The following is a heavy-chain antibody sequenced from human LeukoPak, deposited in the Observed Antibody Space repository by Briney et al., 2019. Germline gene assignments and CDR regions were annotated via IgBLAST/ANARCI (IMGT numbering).Heavy chain of an antibody. Sequence: GXXLRLSCAASGFAFSSYAMHWVRQAPGKGLEYVSAISSNGGTTYYANSVEGRFTVSRDNSKNTLYLQMGSLRAEDMAVYYCARTEMTTTDAFDIWGQGTMVTVSS. J-gene: IGHJ3*02. D-gene: IGHD5-24*01. V-gene: IGHV3-64*01. CDR1: GFAFSSYA. CDR3: ARTEMTTTDAFDI. CDR2: ISSNGGTT.